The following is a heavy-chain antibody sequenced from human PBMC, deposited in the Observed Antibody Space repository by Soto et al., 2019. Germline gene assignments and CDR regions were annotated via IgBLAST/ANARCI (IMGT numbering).Heavy chain of an antibody. J-gene: IGHJ6*02. V-gene: IGHV1-69*13. CDR3: AGDAPPNYYDRTFSYYAMDV. CDR1: GGTFSSHA. CDR2: IIPFFKAT. D-gene: IGHD3-16*01. Sequence: SVKVSCKAAGGTFSSHAISWVRQAPGQGLEWMGGIIPFFKATNYAQKFQGRVTITADDSTSTAYMDLYSLRSEDTAVYYCAGDAPPNYYDRTFSYYAMDVWGQGITVTVSS.